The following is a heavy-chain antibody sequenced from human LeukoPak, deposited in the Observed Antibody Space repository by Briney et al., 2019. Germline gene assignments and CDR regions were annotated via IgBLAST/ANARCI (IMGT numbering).Heavy chain of an antibody. CDR1: GYTFTGYY. D-gene: IGHD6-13*01. Sequence: ASVKVSCKASGYTFTGYYMHWVRQAPGQGLEWMGWINPNSGGTNYAQKFQGRVTMTRDTSISTAYMELSRLRSDDTAVYYCARGSGRYASSWYWSYWGQGTLVTVSS. V-gene: IGHV1-2*02. J-gene: IGHJ4*02. CDR3: ARGSGRYASSWYWSY. CDR2: INPNSGGT.